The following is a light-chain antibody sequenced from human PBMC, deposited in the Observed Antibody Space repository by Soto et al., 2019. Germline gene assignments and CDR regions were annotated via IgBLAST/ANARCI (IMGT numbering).Light chain of an antibody. CDR1: QSVSSSY. CDR3: PQFRSSPMFT. J-gene: IGKJ2*01. Sequence: DMVLTQSPGTLSLSPGERATLSCRASQSVSSSYLAWYQKKPGQAPRLLIFGASSRATGVPDRFSGSGSGTDFTLTISRLEPEDFAVYYCPQFRSSPMFTFGQGTKLEI. CDR2: GAS. V-gene: IGKV3-20*01.